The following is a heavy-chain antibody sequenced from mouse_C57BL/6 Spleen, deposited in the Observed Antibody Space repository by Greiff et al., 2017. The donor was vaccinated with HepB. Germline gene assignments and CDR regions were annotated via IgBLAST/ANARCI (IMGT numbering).Heavy chain of an antibody. D-gene: IGHD2-2*01. CDR1: GFTFSSYG. Sequence: DVKLQESGGDLVKPGGSLKLSCAASGFTFSSYGMSWVRQTPDKRLEWVATISSGGSYTYYPDSVKGRFTISRDNAKNTLYLQMSSLKSEDTAMYYCARPSGYPYYFDYWGQGTTLTVSS. CDR3: ARPSGYPYYFDY. CDR2: ISSGGSYT. J-gene: IGHJ2*01. V-gene: IGHV5-6*02.